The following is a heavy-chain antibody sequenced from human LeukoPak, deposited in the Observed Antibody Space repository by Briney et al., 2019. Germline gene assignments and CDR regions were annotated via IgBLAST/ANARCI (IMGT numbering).Heavy chain of an antibody. CDR1: GFTFSSYS. Sequence: HPGGSLRLSCAASGFTFSSYSMKWVRQAPGKGLDWLSYISSGSSTIYYADSVKGRFTISRDNTKKTLYLEMNSLRTEDTAVYFCARVAHFDRGMDVWGQGTTVTVSS. CDR2: ISSGSSTI. CDR3: ARVAHFDRGMDV. J-gene: IGHJ6*02. D-gene: IGHD3-9*01. V-gene: IGHV3-48*04.